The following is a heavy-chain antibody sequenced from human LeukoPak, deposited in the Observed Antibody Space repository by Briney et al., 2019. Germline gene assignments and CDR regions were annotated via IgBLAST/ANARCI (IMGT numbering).Heavy chain of an antibody. CDR1: GYSFTSYW. D-gene: IGHD6-19*01. Sequence: GESLKISCKGSGYSFTSYWIGWVRQMPGKGLEWMGIIYPGDSDTRYSPSFQGQVTISADKSISTAYLQWSSLKASDTAMYYCARHNMETCIAVAGTRGWFDPWGQGTLVTDSA. CDR3: ARHNMETCIAVAGTRGWFDP. V-gene: IGHV5-51*01. J-gene: IGHJ5*02. CDR2: IYPGDSDT.